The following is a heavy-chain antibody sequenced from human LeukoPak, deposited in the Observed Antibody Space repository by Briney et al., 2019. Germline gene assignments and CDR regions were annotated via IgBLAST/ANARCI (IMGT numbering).Heavy chain of an antibody. J-gene: IGHJ5*02. D-gene: IGHD2-2*02. Sequence: VASVKVSCKASGGTFSSYAISWVRQAPGQRLEWMGGIIPIFGTANYAQKFQGRVTITADESTSTAYMELSSLRSEDTAVYYCARVQYQLLYSGWFDPWGQGTLVTVSS. CDR3: ARVQYQLLYSGWFDP. CDR2: IIPIFGTA. CDR1: GGTFSSYA. V-gene: IGHV1-69*13.